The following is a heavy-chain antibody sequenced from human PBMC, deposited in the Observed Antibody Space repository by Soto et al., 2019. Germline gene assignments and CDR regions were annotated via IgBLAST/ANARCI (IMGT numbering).Heavy chain of an antibody. J-gene: IGHJ6*02. V-gene: IGHV3-7*03. Sequence: PGGSLRLSCAASGFTFSSYWMSWVRQAPGKGLEWVANIKQDGSEKYYVDSVKGRFTISRDNAKNSLYLQMNSLRAEDTAVYYRAREGYYDILTGYYYYGMDVWGQGTPLTVSS. CDR2: IKQDGSEK. CDR3: AREGYYDILTGYYYYGMDV. D-gene: IGHD3-9*01. CDR1: GFTFSSYW.